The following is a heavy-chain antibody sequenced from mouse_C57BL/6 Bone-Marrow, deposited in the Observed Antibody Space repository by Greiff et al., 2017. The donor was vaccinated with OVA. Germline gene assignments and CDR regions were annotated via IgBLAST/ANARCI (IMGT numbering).Heavy chain of an antibody. CDR2: IDPSDSYT. CDR3: ARWENGYFDY. Sequence: VQLQQPGAELVKPGASVKLSCKASGYTFTSYWMQWVKQRPGQGLEWIGEIDPSDSYTTYNQKFKGKATLTVDTSSSTAYMQLSSLTSEDSAVYYCARWENGYFDYWGQGTTLTVSS. CDR1: GYTFTSYW. V-gene: IGHV1-50*01. J-gene: IGHJ2*01. D-gene: IGHD4-1*01.